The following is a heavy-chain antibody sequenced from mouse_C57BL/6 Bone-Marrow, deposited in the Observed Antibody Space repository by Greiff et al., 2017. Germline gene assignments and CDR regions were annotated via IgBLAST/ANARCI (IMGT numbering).Heavy chain of an antibody. J-gene: IGHJ3*01. CDR3: ANNNTYAY. Sequence: QVQLQQPGAELVRPGTSVKLSCKASGYTFTSYWMHWVKQRPGQGLEWIGVIDPSDSYTNYNQKFKGKATLTVDTSSSTAYMQLSSLTSEDSAVCYCANNNTYAYWGQGTLVTVSA. D-gene: IGHD1-3*01. CDR2: IDPSDSYT. V-gene: IGHV1-59*01. CDR1: GYTFTSYW.